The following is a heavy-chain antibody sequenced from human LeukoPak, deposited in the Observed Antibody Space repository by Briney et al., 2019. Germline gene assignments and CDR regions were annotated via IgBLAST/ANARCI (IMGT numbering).Heavy chain of an antibody. CDR1: GYTFTSYG. V-gene: IGHV1-18*01. J-gene: IGHJ4*02. D-gene: IGHD6-13*01. CDR2: ISAYNGNT. Sequence: GASVKVSCKASGYTFTSYGISWVRQAPGQGLEWMGWISAYNGNTNYAQKLQGRVTMTTDTSTSTAYMELRSLRPDDTAVYYRATPIAAAGKFDYWGQGTLVTVSS. CDR3: ATPIAAAGKFDY.